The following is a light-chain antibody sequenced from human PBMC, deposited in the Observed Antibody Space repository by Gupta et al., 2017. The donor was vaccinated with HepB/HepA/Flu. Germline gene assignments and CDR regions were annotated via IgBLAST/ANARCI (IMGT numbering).Light chain of an antibody. CDR2: AAS. CDR3: QQRSS. CDR1: QSISNY. V-gene: IGKV1-39*01. J-gene: IGKJ2*01. Sequence: DIQMTQSPSSLSASVGDRVTITCRTSQSISNYLNWYQQKPGKAPKLLIYAASSLQSGVPSRFSGSGSGTDFTLTISSLQPEDFATYYWQQRSSFGQGTKLEIK.